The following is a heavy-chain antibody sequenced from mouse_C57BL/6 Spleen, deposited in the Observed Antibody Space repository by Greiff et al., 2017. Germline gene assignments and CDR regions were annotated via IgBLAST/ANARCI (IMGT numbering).Heavy chain of an antibody. CDR2: IDPSDSET. V-gene: IGHV1-52*01. Sequence: QLQQPGAELVRPGSSVKLSCKASGYTFTSYWMHWVKQRPIQGLEWIGNIDPSDSETHYNQKFKDKATLTVDKSSSTAYMQLSSLTSEDSAVSYCASWRVGESYWDFDGWGTGTTVTVAS. CDR1: GYTFTSYW. J-gene: IGHJ1*03. CDR3: ASWRVGESYWDFDG. D-gene: IGHD1-3*01.